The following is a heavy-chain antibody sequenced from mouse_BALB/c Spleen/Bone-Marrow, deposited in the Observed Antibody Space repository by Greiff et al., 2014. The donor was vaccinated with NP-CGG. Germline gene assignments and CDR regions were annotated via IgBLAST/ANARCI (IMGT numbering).Heavy chain of an antibody. Sequence: QVQLQQPGAELAKPGASVKMSCKASGYTFTTYWMHWVKQRPGQGLEWIGYINPSTGYTEYNQKFKDKATLTADKSSSTAYMQLISLTFGDSSVYSCARDLDYWGSGPPLTVSA. CDR1: GYTFTTYW. V-gene: IGHV1-7*01. J-gene: IGHJ2*01. CDR2: INPSTGYT. CDR3: ARDLDY.